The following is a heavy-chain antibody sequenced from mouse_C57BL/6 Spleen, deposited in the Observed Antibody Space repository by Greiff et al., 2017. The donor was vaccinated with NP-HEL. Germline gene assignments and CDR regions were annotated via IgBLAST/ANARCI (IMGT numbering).Heavy chain of an antibody. CDR1: GFTFSDYG. V-gene: IGHV5-17*01. CDR3: ARNVYYGEDYYAMDY. CDR2: ISSGSSTI. Sequence: EVKLMESGGGLVKPGGSLKLSCAASGFTFSDYGMHWVRQAPEKGLEWVSYISSGSSTIYYAATVKGRFTISRDNAKNTLFLQMTSLRSEDTAMYYCARNVYYGEDYYAMDYWGQGTSVTVSS. D-gene: IGHD2-13*01. J-gene: IGHJ4*01.